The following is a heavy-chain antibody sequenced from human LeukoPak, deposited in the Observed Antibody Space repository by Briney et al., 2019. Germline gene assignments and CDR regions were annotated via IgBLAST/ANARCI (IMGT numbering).Heavy chain of an antibody. CDR2: IYSGGST. CDR3: ARTSPSIDY. V-gene: IGHV3-66*01. J-gene: IGHJ4*02. D-gene: IGHD2-2*01. CDR1: GFIVSSNY. Sequence: PGGSLRLSCAASGFIVSSNYMSWVRQAPGKGLEWVSVIYSGGSTYYADSVKGRFTISRDNSKNTLYLQMNSLRAEDTAVYYCARTSPSIDYWGQGTLVTVSS.